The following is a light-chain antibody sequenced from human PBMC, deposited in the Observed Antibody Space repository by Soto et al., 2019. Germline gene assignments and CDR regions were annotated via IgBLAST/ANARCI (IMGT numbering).Light chain of an antibody. CDR2: LTS. CDR1: QSIVSSTRYYL. CDR3: MQGKQTPRT. Sequence: ILMIQSPLSLTVTPGESTSISCRSGQSIVSSTRYYLLDWYLQQPGQSPQLLIYLTSSRACGVPDRFSGSGSGTDFTLKISRVEAEDVGIYYCMQGKQTPRTFGGGTKVDIK. J-gene: IGKJ4*01. V-gene: IGKV2-28*01.